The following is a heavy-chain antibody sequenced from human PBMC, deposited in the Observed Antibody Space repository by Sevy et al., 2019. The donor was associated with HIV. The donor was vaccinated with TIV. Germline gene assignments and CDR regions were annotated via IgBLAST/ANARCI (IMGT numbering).Heavy chain of an antibody. V-gene: IGHV3-30*02. CDR2: ITFDGRNK. CDR1: GFIFRDYG. CDR3: AKESLVRGIKTEAFDI. Sequence: GGSLRLSCAASGFIFRDYGMHWVRQAPGKGLEWVTFITFDGRNKNYGDSVRGRFTISRDNAKNTPYVQMYSLRDEDTAVYYCAKESLVRGIKTEAFDIWGQGTMVTVSS. D-gene: IGHD3-10*01. J-gene: IGHJ3*02.